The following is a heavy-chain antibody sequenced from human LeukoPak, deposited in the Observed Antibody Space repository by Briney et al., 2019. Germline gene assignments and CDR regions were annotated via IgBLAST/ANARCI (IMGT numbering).Heavy chain of an antibody. J-gene: IGHJ4*02. CDR3: AKAPVGDGGYSYGYGLWGGFDY. CDR1: GFTFSDYY. CDR2: ISYDGSNK. V-gene: IGHV3-30*18. Sequence: GGSLRLSCAASGFTFSDYYMSWIRQAPGKGLEWVAVISYDGSNKYYADSVKGRFTISRDNSKNTLYLQMNSLRAEDTAVYYCAKAPVGDGGYSYGYGLWGGFDYWGQGTLVTVSS. D-gene: IGHD5-18*01.